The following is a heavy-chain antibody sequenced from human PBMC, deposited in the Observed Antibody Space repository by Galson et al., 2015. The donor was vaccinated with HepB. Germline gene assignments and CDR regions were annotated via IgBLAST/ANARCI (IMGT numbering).Heavy chain of an antibody. CDR2: INPNSGGT. CDR1: GYTFTGYY. Sequence: SVKVSCKASGYTFTGYYMHWVRQAPGQGLEWMGWINPNSGGTNYAQKFQGRVTMTRDTSISTAYMELSRLRSDDTAVYYCARGPNYYGSGAGFFDPWGQGTLVTVSS. J-gene: IGHJ5*02. V-gene: IGHV1-2*02. CDR3: ARGPNYYGSGAGFFDP. D-gene: IGHD3-10*01.